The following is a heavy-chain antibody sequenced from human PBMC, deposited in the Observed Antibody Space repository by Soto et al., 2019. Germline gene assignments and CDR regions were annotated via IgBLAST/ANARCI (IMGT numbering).Heavy chain of an antibody. CDR3: ARGREDFHAGSDPRWMWLAP. CDR1: GGSISSDF. Sequence: QVQLQESGPGLVKPSETLSLTCTVSGGSISSDFWSWIRQPPGKGLEWIGYISISGNTDYSPSLKSRATISADTSRNQFSLKLRSVNTADTAVYFCARGREDFHAGSDPRWMWLAPWGQGTLVTVSS. CDR2: ISISGNT. D-gene: IGHD3-16*02. V-gene: IGHV4-59*01. J-gene: IGHJ5*02.